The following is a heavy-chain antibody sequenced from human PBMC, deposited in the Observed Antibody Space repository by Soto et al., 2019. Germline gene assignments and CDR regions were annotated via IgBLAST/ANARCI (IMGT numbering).Heavy chain of an antibody. CDR2: ISYDGRSK. V-gene: IGHV3-30*18. Sequence: QVQLVESGGGVVQPGRSLRLTCAASGFTFSSYAMHWVRQAPGKGLEWVAVISYDGRSKYYADSIKGRFTISSDNSKNMLYLQMTDLRPEDSAVYYCAKALSSRVVISTCFDYWGQGTLVTVSS. J-gene: IGHJ4*02. D-gene: IGHD3-22*01. CDR3: AKALSSRVVISTCFDY. CDR1: GFTFSSYA.